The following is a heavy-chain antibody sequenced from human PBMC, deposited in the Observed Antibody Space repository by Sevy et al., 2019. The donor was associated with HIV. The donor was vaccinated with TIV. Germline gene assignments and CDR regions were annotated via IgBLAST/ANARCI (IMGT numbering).Heavy chain of an antibody. CDR2: SLHSGCT. V-gene: IGHV4-38-2*02. CDR3: ARGLYLDY. Sequence: SETLSLTCTVSGYSMSSGYYWGWIRQPPGKGLEWIGSSLHSGCTYCNPSLESRVTISVDTSKNQFSLKMSSVTAADTAVYYCARGLYLDYWGQGILVTVSS. J-gene: IGHJ4*02. CDR1: GYSMSSGYY. D-gene: IGHD3-10*01.